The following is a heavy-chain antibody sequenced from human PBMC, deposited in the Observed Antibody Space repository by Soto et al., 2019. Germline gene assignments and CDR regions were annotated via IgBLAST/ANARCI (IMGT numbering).Heavy chain of an antibody. CDR3: ARERANRLNP. Sequence: QVQLVQSGAEVKKPGASVKVACKASGYTFPSYDINWVRQATGQGLEWMGWMNPNSGNTGYAQKFQGRVTMTRNASISTADMELSSLGSEDTAVYYCARERANRLNPWGQGTLVTVSS. CDR1: GYTFPSYD. CDR2: MNPNSGNT. J-gene: IGHJ5*02. V-gene: IGHV1-8*01.